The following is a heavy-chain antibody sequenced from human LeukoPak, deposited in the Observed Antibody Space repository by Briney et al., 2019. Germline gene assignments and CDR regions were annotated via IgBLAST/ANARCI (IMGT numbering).Heavy chain of an antibody. CDR2: ISSSSSYI. Sequence: GGSLRLSCAASGFTFSSYSMNWVRQAPGKGLEWVSSISSSSSYIYYADSVKGRFTISRDNAKNSLYLQMNSLRAEDTALYYCAKDSHYDIFTGYRHFDYWGQGTLVTVSS. CDR1: GFTFSSYS. J-gene: IGHJ4*01. D-gene: IGHD3-9*01. V-gene: IGHV3-21*04. CDR3: AKDSHYDIFTGYRHFDY.